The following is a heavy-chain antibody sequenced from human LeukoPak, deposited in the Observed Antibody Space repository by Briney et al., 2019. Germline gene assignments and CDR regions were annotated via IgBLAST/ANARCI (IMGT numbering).Heavy chain of an antibody. V-gene: IGHV3-23*01. CDR2: IGGSSGKV. J-gene: IGHJ5*02. Sequence: HPGRSLRLSCAASGFTFSSYAMTWVRQAPGKGLEWVSGIGGSSGKVFYADSVKGRFTISRDNSKNTLYLQMNTLRAEDTAVYFCARQPYQYVSGSPHWFDPWGQGTLVTVSS. CDR1: GFTFSSYA. CDR3: ARQPYQYVSGSPHWFDP. D-gene: IGHD3-10*01.